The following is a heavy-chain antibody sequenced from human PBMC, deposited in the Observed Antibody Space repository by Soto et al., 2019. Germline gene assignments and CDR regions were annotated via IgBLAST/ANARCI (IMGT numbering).Heavy chain of an antibody. D-gene: IGHD2-15*01. CDR2: ISYDGSNK. Sequence: QVQLVESGGGVVQPGRSLRLSCAASGFTFSSYGMHWVRQAPGKGLEWVAVISYDGSNKYYADSVKGRFTISRDNSKNTLYLQMNSLRAEDTAVYYCAKDFRPVVGVLDYWGQGTLVTVSS. CDR1: GFTFSSYG. J-gene: IGHJ4*02. V-gene: IGHV3-30*18. CDR3: AKDFRPVVGVLDY.